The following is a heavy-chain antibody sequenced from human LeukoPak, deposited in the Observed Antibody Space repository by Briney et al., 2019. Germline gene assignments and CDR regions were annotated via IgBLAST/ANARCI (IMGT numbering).Heavy chain of an antibody. V-gene: IGHV1-18*01. CDR2: ISADNGNT. J-gene: IGHJ6*02. D-gene: IGHD3-3*01. Sequence: ASVDVSCKASGYTFTSYGINWVRQAPGQGLEWMGWISADNGNTNYAQKLQGKVTMTTDTSTSTAYMELRSLRSDDTAVYYCARIRVFDFSPGRDPGRNYYYYGMDVWGQGTTVTVSS. CDR3: ARIRVFDFSPGRDPGRNYYYYGMDV. CDR1: GYTFTSYG.